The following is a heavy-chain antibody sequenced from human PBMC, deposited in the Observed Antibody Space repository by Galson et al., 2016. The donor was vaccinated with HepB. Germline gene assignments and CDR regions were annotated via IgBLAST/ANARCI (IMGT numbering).Heavy chain of an antibody. Sequence: QSGAEVKKPGESLRISCKGSGFRFTSFWISWVRQMPGKGLEWMGRIDPSDSYTNFNPSFQGHVTISADKSISTAYLQWSSLKASDTAMYYCALVDQYGSGTFYWGQGTRVTVSS. V-gene: IGHV5-10-1*01. CDR2: IDPSDSYT. CDR3: ALVDQYGSGTFY. CDR1: GFRFTSFW. D-gene: IGHD3-10*01. J-gene: IGHJ4*02.